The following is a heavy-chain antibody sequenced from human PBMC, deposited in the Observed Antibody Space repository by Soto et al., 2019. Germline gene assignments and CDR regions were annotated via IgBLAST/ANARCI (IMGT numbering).Heavy chain of an antibody. CDR3: ARGTFPRHQTGDAFDI. CDR1: GDSVSSNRAA. J-gene: IGHJ3*02. V-gene: IGHV6-1*01. CDR2: TYYRSKWYN. Sequence: SQTLSLTCAISGDSVSSNRAAWNWIRQSPSRGLEWLGRTYYRSKWYNDYAVSVKSRITINPDTSKSQFSLQLNSVTPDGTAVYYCARGTFPRHQTGDAFDIWGQGTMVTVSS.